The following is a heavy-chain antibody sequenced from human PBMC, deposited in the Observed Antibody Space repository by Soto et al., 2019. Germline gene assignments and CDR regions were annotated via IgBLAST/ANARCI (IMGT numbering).Heavy chain of an antibody. CDR3: AKDAAPKYYYYYMDV. J-gene: IGHJ6*03. D-gene: IGHD6-6*01. CDR2: ISYDGSNK. Sequence: QVQLVESGGGVVQPGRSLRLSCAASGFTFSSYGMHWVRQAPGKGLEWVAVISYDGSNKYYADSVKGRFTISRDNSKNTLYLQMNSLRAEDTAVYYCAKDAAPKYYYYYMDVWGKGTTVSVSS. V-gene: IGHV3-30*18. CDR1: GFTFSSYG.